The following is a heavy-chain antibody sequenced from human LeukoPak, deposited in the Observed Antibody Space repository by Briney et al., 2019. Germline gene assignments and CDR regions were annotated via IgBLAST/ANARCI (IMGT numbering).Heavy chain of an antibody. J-gene: IGHJ4*02. V-gene: IGHV1-2*02. CDR1: GYTFTGYY. CDR3: ARDGYATYYDFWSGYVDY. CDR2: INPNSGGT. D-gene: IGHD3-3*01. Sequence: ASVKVSCKASGYTFTGYYTHWVRQAPGQGLEWMGWINPNSGGTNSAQKFQGRVTMTRDTSISTAYMELSRLRSDDTAVYYCARDGYATYYDFWSGYVDYWGQGTLVTVSS.